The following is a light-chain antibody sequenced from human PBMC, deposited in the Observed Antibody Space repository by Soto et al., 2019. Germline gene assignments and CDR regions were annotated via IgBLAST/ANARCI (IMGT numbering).Light chain of an antibody. Sequence: QAVVTQEPSFSVSPGRTVTLTCGLSSGSVSTSYYPSWYQQTPGQAPRTLIYSTNTRSSGVPDRFSGSILGNKAALTITGAKADDESDYYCVLYMGSGAWEFGGGTKLTVL. CDR3: VLYMGSGAWE. V-gene: IGLV8-61*01. CDR1: SGSVSTSYY. CDR2: STN. J-gene: IGLJ3*02.